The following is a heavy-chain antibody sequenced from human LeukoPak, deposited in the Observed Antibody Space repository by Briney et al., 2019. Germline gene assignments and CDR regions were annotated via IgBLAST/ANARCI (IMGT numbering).Heavy chain of an antibody. Sequence: PGETLSLSCAASGFTFSDYYRSWIRQPPGKGLEWVSYISCSGSTIYYADPVKGRFTISRGNAKNSLYLKMNSLRAEDTAVYYCARSRLDSSGYYYHWYYYYGMDVWGQGTTVTVSS. V-gene: IGHV3-11*01. CDR2: ISCSGSTI. CDR3: ARSRLDSSGYYYHWYYYYGMDV. D-gene: IGHD3-22*01. J-gene: IGHJ6*02. CDR1: GFTFSDYY.